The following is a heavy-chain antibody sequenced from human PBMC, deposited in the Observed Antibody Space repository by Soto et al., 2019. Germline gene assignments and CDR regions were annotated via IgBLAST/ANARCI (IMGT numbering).Heavy chain of an antibody. CDR1: GGSISSYY. D-gene: IGHD3-10*01. J-gene: IGHJ6*02. CDR2: IYYSGST. CDR3: ARGTMVRYYYGMDV. V-gene: IGHV4-59*12. Sequence: PSETLSLTCTVSGGSISSYYWSWIRQPPGKGLEWIGYIYYSGSTNYNPSLKSRVTISVDTSKNQFSLKLSSVTAADTAVYYCARGTMVRYYYGMDVWGQGTTVTVSS.